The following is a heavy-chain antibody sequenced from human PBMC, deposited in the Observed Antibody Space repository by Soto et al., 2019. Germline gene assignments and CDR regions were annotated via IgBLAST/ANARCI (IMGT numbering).Heavy chain of an antibody. V-gene: IGHV4-34*09. J-gene: IGHJ5*02. Sequence: SETLSLTCAVYGGSFSGYYWTWIRQHPGKGLEWIGEINYSGSTYYNPSLKSRVTISVDTSKNQFSLKLSSVTAADTAVYYCARSIDPWGQGTLVTVSS. CDR2: INYSGST. CDR3: ARSIDP. CDR1: GGSFSGYY.